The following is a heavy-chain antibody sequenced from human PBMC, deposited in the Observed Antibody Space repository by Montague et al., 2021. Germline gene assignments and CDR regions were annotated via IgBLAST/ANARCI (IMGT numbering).Heavy chain of an antibody. J-gene: IGHJ5*02. Sequence: PALVKPTQTLTLTCTSSGFSISTSRVGVGWIRQPPGKALEWLALIYWDDEKRYSPSLKRRLTTTKDTSKNQVVLTMTNIDPVDTATYYCAHGVVWAACQNWFDAWGQGTLVTVSS. CDR1: GFSISTSRVG. D-gene: IGHD6-6*01. CDR2: IYWDDEK. V-gene: IGHV2-5*02. CDR3: AHGVVWAACQNWFDA.